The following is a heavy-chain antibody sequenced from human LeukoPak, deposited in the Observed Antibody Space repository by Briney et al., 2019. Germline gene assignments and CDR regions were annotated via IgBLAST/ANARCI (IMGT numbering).Heavy chain of an antibody. CDR2: ISSSSSYI. J-gene: IGHJ4*02. V-gene: IGHV3-21*01. Sequence: GGSLRLSCAASGFTFSSYSMNWDRQAPGKGLEWVSSISSSSSYIYYADSVKGRFTISRDNAKNSLYLQMNSLRAEDTAVYYCAREVAAGTGSPDYWGQGTLVTVSS. CDR1: GFTFSSYS. CDR3: AREVAAGTGSPDY. D-gene: IGHD6-13*01.